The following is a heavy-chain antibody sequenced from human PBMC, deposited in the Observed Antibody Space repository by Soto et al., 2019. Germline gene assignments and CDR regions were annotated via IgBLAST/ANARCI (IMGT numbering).Heavy chain of an antibody. D-gene: IGHD3-10*02. Sequence: QVQLQESGPGLVKPSETLSLTCTVSGGSTSSFHWSWIRQPPGKGLEWIGYVVYSGSTNYNPSLKSRVTISVDTSKNQFSLKPSSVTAADTAVYYCARSDRNREMFWFDPWVQGALVTVSS. J-gene: IGHJ5*02. CDR3: ARSDRNREMFWFDP. CDR1: GGSTSSFH. V-gene: IGHV4-59*01. CDR2: VVYSGST.